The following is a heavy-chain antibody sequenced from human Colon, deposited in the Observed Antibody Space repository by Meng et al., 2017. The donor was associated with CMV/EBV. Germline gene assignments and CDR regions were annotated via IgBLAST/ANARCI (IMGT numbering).Heavy chain of an antibody. CDR1: GYSFTTYW. CDR3: VRGHYDGA. CDR2: IKADGSET. D-gene: IGHD3-16*01. V-gene: IGHV3-7*04. J-gene: IGHJ4*03. Sequence: GESLKISCKGSGYSFTTYWIGWVRQMPGKGLEWVANIKADGSETYYADSVKGRFIISRDNAKNSLYLQMNSLRVEDTAVYFCVRGHYDGAWGHGTLVTVSS.